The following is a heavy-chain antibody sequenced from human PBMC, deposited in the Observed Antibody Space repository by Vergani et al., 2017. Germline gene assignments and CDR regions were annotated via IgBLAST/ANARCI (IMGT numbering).Heavy chain of an antibody. J-gene: IGHJ4*02. CDR1: GGSISSSSYY. V-gene: IGHV4-39*01. CDR2: IYYSGST. D-gene: IGHD2-2*01. Sequence: QLQLQESGPGLVKPSETLSLTCTVSGGSISSSSYYWGWIRQPPGKGLEWIGSIYYSGSTYYNPSLKSRVTISVDTSKNQFSLKLSSVTAADTAVYYCARQLSSTEIDYWGQGTLVTVSS. CDR3: ARQLSSTEIDY.